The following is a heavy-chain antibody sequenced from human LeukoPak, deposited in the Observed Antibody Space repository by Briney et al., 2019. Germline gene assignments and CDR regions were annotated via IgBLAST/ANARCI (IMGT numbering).Heavy chain of an antibody. CDR1: GFTLSSYA. Sequence: GGSLRLSCAASGFTLSSYAMHWVRQAPGKGLEWVANIKQDGSEKYYVDSVKGRFTISRDNAKNSLYLQMNSLRAEDTAVYYCARRQGSYFDTSGYYYGWGQGTLVTVSS. D-gene: IGHD3-22*01. J-gene: IGHJ4*02. CDR3: ARRQGSYFDTSGYYYG. V-gene: IGHV3-7*01. CDR2: IKQDGSEK.